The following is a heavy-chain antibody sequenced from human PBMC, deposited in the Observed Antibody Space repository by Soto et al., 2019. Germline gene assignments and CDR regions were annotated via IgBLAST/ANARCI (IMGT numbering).Heavy chain of an antibody. Sequence: EVQLVESGGGLVQPGGSLRLSCVASGLTVSSNYMTWVRQAPGKGLEWVSIIYSGGSTYYADSVKGRFTISRDNSKNTLYLQMDSLRVEDTAVYYCARDLGTTVTYRNWYFDLWGRGTLVTFSS. D-gene: IGHD4-17*01. CDR3: ARDLGTTVTYRNWYFDL. CDR2: IYSGGST. J-gene: IGHJ2*01. V-gene: IGHV3-66*01. CDR1: GLTVSSNY.